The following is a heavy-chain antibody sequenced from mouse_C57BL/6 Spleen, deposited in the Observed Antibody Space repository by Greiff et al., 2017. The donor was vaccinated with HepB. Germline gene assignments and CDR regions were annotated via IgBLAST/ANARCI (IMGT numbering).Heavy chain of an antibody. J-gene: IGHJ3*01. V-gene: IGHV3-6*01. Sequence: EVQRVESGPGLVKPSQSLSLTCSVTGYSITSGYYWNWIRQFPGNKLEWMGYISYDGSNNYNPSLKNRISITRDTSKNQFFLKLNSVTTEDTATYYCARGDDYDQSWFAYWGQGTLVTVSA. CDR3: ARGDDYDQSWFAY. CDR2: ISYDGSN. CDR1: GYSITSGYY. D-gene: IGHD2-4*01.